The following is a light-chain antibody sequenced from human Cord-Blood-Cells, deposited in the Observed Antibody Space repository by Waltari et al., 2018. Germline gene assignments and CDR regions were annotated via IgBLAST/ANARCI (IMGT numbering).Light chain of an antibody. CDR3: SSYTSSSTL. V-gene: IGLV2-14*01. CDR2: DVS. J-gene: IGLJ2*01. Sequence: QSALTQPASVSGSPGQSITISCTGTSSDVGGYNYVSWYQQHPGKAPNLMIYDVSKRPSGVFNRFSGSKSGNTASLTISGLQAEDEADYYCSSYTSSSTLFGGGTKLTVL. CDR1: SSDVGGYNY.